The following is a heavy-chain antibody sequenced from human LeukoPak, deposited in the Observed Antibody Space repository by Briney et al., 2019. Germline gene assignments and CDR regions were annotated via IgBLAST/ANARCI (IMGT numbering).Heavy chain of an antibody. Sequence: SETLSLTCTVSGDSLSDYYWNWIRQAPGKGLEWVGYVYYSGSTNYNPSLMSRVTISLDTYKNQFSLNLRSVTAADTAVYYCARNFMGAFSAIDSWGRGTMVSVSS. D-gene: IGHD1-26*01. CDR2: VYYSGST. CDR3: ARNFMGAFSAIDS. V-gene: IGHV4-59*01. J-gene: IGHJ4*02. CDR1: GDSLSDYY.